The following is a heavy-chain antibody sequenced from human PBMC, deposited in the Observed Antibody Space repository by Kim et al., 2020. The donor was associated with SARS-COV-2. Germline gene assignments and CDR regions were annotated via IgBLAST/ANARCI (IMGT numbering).Heavy chain of an antibody. CDR1: GYSFKTYG. Sequence: ASVKVSCKASGYSFKTYGISWVRQAPGQGPEWMGWISGFNGNTNYAEKIKDRITLTTDADTSTAYMELMTLTSDDTALYFCARAGRHYYESGGSPAYNYGMDVWGQGTTVIVS. CDR3: ARAGRHYYESGGSPAYNYGMDV. D-gene: IGHD3-22*01. J-gene: IGHJ6*02. V-gene: IGHV1-18*01. CDR2: ISGFNGNT.